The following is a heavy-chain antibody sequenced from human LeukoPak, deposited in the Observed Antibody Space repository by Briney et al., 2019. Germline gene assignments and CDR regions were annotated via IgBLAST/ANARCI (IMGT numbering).Heavy chain of an antibody. CDR2: ISGLSSHI. CDR1: GFTFSDYD. CDR3: GRAFPATRTSSAGDL. Sequence: GGSLRLSCSSSGFTFSDYDMTWVRQAPGKGLEWVSSISGLSSHIYYGDSVKGRFSISRDNAKNSLYLQMNSLGTDDTAVYFWGRAFPATRTSSAGDLGGQGTLVTVSS. J-gene: IGHJ4*02. D-gene: IGHD3-16*01. V-gene: IGHV3-21*01.